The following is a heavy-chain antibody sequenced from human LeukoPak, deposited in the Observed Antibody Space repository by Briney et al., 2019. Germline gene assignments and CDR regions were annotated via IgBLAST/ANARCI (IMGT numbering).Heavy chain of an antibody. CDR3: ARDLGSGFLQFDY. V-gene: IGHV3-66*01. Sequence: GGSLRLSCAASGFTVSSNYMCWVRQAPGQGLEWVSVIYSGGGTYYADSVKGRFTISRDNSKNTLYLQINSLRAEDTAVYYCARDLGSGFLQFDYWGQGTLVTVSS. D-gene: IGHD6-19*01. CDR1: GFTVSSNY. CDR2: IYSGGGT. J-gene: IGHJ4*02.